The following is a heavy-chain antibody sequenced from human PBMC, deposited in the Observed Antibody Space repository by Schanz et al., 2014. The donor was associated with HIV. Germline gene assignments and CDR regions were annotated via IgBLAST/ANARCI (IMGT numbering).Heavy chain of an antibody. V-gene: IGHV1-69*01. D-gene: IGHD4-4*01. CDR1: GGTFSSDV. J-gene: IGHJ6*02. Sequence: QVQLVQSGAEVTKPGSSVKVSCKASGGTFSSDVISWVRLAPGQGLEWMGGIIPIIDAANYAQKFQGRVTVTAHESTTTAYMELSSLRSDDTAVYYCARGREGNRVMDVWGQGTTVIVSS. CDR2: IIPIIDAA. CDR3: ARGREGNRVMDV.